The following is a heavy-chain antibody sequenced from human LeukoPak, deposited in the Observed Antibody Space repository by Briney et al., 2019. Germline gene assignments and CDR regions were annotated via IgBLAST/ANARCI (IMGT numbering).Heavy chain of an antibody. Sequence: PSETLSLTCAVYGGSFSGYYWSWIRQPPGKGLEWIGEINHSGSTNYNPSLKSRVTISVDTSKNQFSLKVSSVTAADTAVYYCARGPWGSGYYPQFDYWGQGTLVTVSS. J-gene: IGHJ4*02. V-gene: IGHV4-34*01. D-gene: IGHD3-22*01. CDR1: GGSFSGYY. CDR3: ARGPWGSGYYPQFDY. CDR2: INHSGST.